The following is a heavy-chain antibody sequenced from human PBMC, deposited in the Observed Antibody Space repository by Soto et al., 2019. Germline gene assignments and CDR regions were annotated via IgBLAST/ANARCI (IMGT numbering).Heavy chain of an antibody. D-gene: IGHD2-21*02. V-gene: IGHV1-2*02. CDR3: ARGGSVVTGRLQDAFDI. Sequence: ASVKVSCKAPGDTFTSYYMHWVQQAPGQGLEWMGWINPNSDVTNYAQKFQGRVTMTRDTSISTAYMELSSLRSDDTAVYYCARGGSVVTGRLQDAFDIWGQGTMVTVSS. J-gene: IGHJ3*02. CDR2: INPNSDVT. CDR1: GDTFTSYY.